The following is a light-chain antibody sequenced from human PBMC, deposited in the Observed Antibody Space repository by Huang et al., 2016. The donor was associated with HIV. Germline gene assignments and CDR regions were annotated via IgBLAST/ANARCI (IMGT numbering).Light chain of an antibody. CDR1: QSFNSD. Sequence: EIEVTQSPAILSVSPGERATLPCRASQSFNSDLAWYLQKPGQAPRLLIYGAATRAIGIPAKFNGTGSGTEFSLSISNLQSDDFGVYYCQQYNDWPPLTFGGGTKVEI. CDR3: QQYNDWPPLT. J-gene: IGKJ4*01. CDR2: GAA. V-gene: IGKV3-15*01.